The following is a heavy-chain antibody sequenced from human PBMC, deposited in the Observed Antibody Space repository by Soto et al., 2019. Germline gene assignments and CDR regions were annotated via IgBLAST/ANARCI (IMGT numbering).Heavy chain of an antibody. CDR2: IYYSGST. V-gene: IGHV4-59*01. CDR1: GGSISSYY. Sequence: PSETLSLTCTVSGGSISSYYWSWIRQPPGKGLEWIGYIYYSGSTNYNPSLKSRVTISVDTSKNQFSLKLSSVTAADTAVYYCARSYYDFWSGYYHFDYWGQGTLVTVSS. J-gene: IGHJ4*02. CDR3: ARSYYDFWSGYYHFDY. D-gene: IGHD3-3*01.